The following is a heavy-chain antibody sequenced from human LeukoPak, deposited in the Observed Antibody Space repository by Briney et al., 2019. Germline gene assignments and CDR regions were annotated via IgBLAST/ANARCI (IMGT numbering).Heavy chain of an antibody. CDR1: GASISDSPYY. CDR3: ARHDFGVYDFSAFDI. D-gene: IGHD5/OR15-5a*01. Sequence: SETLSPTCDVSGASISDSPYYWGWIRQSPGKGLEWIGSVLYSGTTHYNPSLKNRVSVSVDTSKNQFSLDLRSVTAADTALYYCARHDFGVYDFSAFDIWGQGTLIRVSS. J-gene: IGHJ3*02. CDR2: VLYSGTT. V-gene: IGHV4-39*01.